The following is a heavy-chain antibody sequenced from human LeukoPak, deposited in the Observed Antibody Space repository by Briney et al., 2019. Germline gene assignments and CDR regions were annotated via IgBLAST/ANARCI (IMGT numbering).Heavy chain of an antibody. D-gene: IGHD3-3*01. CDR3: ARDPPAWGYDFWSGFSPGGYYGMDV. CDR1: GGTFGSYA. V-gene: IGHV1-69*13. CDR2: IIPIFGTA. J-gene: IGHJ6*02. Sequence: SVKVSCKASGGTFGSYAISWVRQAPGQGLEWMGGIIPIFGTANYAQKFQGRVTITADESTSTAYMELSSLRSEDTAVYYCARDPPAWGYDFWSGFSPGGYYGMDVWGQGTTVTVSS.